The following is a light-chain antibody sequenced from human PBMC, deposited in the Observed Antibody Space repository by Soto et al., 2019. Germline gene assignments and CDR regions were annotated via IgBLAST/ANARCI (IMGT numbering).Light chain of an antibody. Sequence: QSALTQPASVSGSPGQSITMSCTGTSSDIGGYNYVSWYQQHPGKAPKLMIYDVTNRPSGFSNRFSGSKSGNTASLTISGLQAEDEADYYCSSYTSSSTPFLFGTGTKLTVL. CDR3: SSYTSSSTPFL. V-gene: IGLV2-14*01. CDR1: SSDIGGYNY. CDR2: DVT. J-gene: IGLJ1*01.